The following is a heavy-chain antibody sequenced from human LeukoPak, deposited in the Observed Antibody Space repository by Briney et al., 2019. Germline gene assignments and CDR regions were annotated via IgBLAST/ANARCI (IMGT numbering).Heavy chain of an antibody. V-gene: IGHV3-74*01. Sequence: PGGSLRLSCAASGFTFSSYWKHWVRQAPGKGLVWVSRINSDGSSTSYADSVKGRFTISRDNAKNTLYLQMNSLRAEDTAVYYCAREAKVCSSTSCYYRFDPWGQGTLVTVSS. CDR3: AREAKVCSSTSCYYRFDP. J-gene: IGHJ5*02. CDR1: GFTFSSYW. D-gene: IGHD2-2*01. CDR2: INSDGSST.